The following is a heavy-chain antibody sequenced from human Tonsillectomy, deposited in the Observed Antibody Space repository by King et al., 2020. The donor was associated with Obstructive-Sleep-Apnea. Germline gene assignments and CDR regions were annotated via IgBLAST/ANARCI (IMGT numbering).Heavy chain of an antibody. J-gene: IGHJ2*01. V-gene: IGHV3-21*01. CDR1: GFTFSSYS. CDR3: ARDFDYGDYGYWYFDL. Sequence: VQLVESGGGLVKPGGSLRLSGAASGFTFSSYSMNWVRQAPGKGLEWVSSISSSSIYRYYADSVKGRFTISRDNAKNSLYLQMNSLRAEDTAVYYCARDFDYGDYGYWYFDLWGRGTLVTVSS. CDR2: ISSSSIYR. D-gene: IGHD4-17*01.